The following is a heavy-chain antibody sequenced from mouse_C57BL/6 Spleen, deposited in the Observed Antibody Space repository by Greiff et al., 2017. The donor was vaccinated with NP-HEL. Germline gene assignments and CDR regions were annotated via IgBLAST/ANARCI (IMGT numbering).Heavy chain of an antibody. CDR2: ISDGGSYT. CDR1: GFTFSSYA. J-gene: IGHJ1*03. CDR3: ARSADGYPIYWYFDV. D-gene: IGHD2-3*01. Sequence: EVKLVESGGGLVKPGGSLKLSCAASGFTFSSYAMSWVRQTPDKRLEWVATISDGGSYTYYPDNVKGRFTISRDNAKNNLYLQMSQLKSEDTAMYYCARSADGYPIYWYFDVWGTGTTVTVSS. V-gene: IGHV5-4*03.